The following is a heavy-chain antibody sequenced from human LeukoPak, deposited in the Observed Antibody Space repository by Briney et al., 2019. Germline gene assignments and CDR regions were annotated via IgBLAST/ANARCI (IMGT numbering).Heavy chain of an antibody. J-gene: IGHJ4*02. CDR2: INPNSGGT. V-gene: IGHV1-2*02. D-gene: IGHD2-2*01. CDR1: GYTFTGYY. CDR3: ARGVNPVVPAASDY. Sequence: GASVTVSCKASGYTFTGYYMHWVRQAPGQGLEWMGWINPNSGGTNYAQKFQGRVTMTRDTSISTAYMELSRLRSDDTAVYYCARGVNPVVPAASDYGGQGTLVTVSS.